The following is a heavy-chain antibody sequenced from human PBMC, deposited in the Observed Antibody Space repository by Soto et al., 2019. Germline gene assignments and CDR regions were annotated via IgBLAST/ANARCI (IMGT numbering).Heavy chain of an antibody. Sequence: EVQLVESGGGLVQPGGSLRLSCAASGFTFSSYSMNWVRQAPGKGLEWVSYISSSSSTIYYADSVKGRFTISRDNAKNSRYLQMNSLRAEDTAVYYCARGGGCSGGSCNFDYWGQETLVTVSS. CDR2: ISSSSSTI. CDR1: GFTFSSYS. J-gene: IGHJ4*02. D-gene: IGHD2-15*01. V-gene: IGHV3-48*01. CDR3: ARGGGCSGGSCNFDY.